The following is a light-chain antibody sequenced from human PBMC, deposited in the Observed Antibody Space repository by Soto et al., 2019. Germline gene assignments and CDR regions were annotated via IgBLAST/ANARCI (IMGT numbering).Light chain of an antibody. CDR2: LKSDGSH. Sequence: QPVLTQSPSASASLGASVKLTCTLSSGHSSYAIAWHQQQPEKGPRYLMKLKSDGSHIKGDGIPDRFSGSSSGAERHLTISNLQSDDEADYYCQTWGTGIQMFGGGTQLTVL. J-gene: IGLJ3*02. V-gene: IGLV4-69*01. CDR3: QTWGTGIQM. CDR1: SGHSSYA.